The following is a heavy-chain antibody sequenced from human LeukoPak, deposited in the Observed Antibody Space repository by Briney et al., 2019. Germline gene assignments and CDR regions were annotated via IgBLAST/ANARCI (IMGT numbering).Heavy chain of an antibody. J-gene: IGHJ5*02. CDR2: IYSSGST. CDR3: ARVYCTSTSCYPPNWFDP. V-gene: IGHV4-4*07. D-gene: IGHD2-2*01. Sequence: SETLSLTCIVSGGSINTYYWSWIRQPAGKGLEWIGRIYSSGSTNYNPSLKSRVTMSVDMSKNQFSLKLTSVTAADTAAYYCARVYCTSTSCYPPNWFDPWGQGTLVTVSS. CDR1: GGSINTYY.